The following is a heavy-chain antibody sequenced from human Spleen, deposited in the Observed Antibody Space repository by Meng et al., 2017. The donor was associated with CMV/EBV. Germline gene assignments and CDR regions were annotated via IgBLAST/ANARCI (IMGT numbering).Heavy chain of an antibody. V-gene: IGHV3-30*02. J-gene: IGHJ4*02. CDR2: IRYYGSNE. Sequence: GESLKISCAASGFAFSSYGMHWVRQAPGKGLEWVAFIRYYGSNEYYAASVRGRFTISRDNSKNTLYLQMNSLRAEDTAVYYCARIHYYGSGSPLDYWGQGTLVTVSS. CDR1: GFAFSSYG. CDR3: ARIHYYGSGSPLDY. D-gene: IGHD3-10*01.